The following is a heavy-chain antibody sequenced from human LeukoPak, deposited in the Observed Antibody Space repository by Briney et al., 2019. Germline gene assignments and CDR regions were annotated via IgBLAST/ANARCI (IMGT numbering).Heavy chain of an antibody. Sequence: SETLSLTCTVSGGSISSYYWSWIRQPPGKGLERIGYIYYSGSTNYNPSLKSRVTISVDTSKNQFSLKLSSVTAADTAVYYCARVRRDGYPSWGQGTLVTVSS. CDR2: IYYSGST. CDR1: GGSISSYY. D-gene: IGHD5-24*01. J-gene: IGHJ4*02. CDR3: ARVRRDGYPS. V-gene: IGHV4-59*01.